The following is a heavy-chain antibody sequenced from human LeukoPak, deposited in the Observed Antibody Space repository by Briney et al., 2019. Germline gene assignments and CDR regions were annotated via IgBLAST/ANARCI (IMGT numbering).Heavy chain of an antibody. CDR1: GGSFSGYY. D-gene: IGHD4-23*01. CDR2: INHSGST. J-gene: IGHJ6*02. V-gene: IGHV4-34*01. Sequence: SETLSLTCAVYGGSFSGYYWSWIRQPPGKGLEWIGEINHSGSTNYNPSLKSRVTISVDTSKNQFSLKLSSATAADTAVYYCATYGGNYYYYGMDVWGQGTTVTVSS. CDR3: ATYGGNYYYYGMDV.